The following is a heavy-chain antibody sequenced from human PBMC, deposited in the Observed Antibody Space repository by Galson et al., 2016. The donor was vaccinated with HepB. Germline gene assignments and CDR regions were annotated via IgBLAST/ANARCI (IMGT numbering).Heavy chain of an antibody. J-gene: IGHJ4*02. CDR2: ISSAGSLK. Sequence: SLRLSCAASGFTFNAYSIHWVRQAPGKGLEWVAVISSAGSLKYYADSVKGRFTVSRDNLKNTVYLEVNSLGAEDTATYYCGRGNGKYLFDYWGQGTLVTVSS. CDR1: GFTFNAYS. D-gene: IGHD2-8*01. CDR3: GRGNGKYLFDY. V-gene: IGHV3-30-3*01.